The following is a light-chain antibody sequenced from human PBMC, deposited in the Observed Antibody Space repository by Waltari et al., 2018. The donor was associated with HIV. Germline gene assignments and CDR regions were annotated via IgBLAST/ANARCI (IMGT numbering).Light chain of an antibody. CDR3: QVWDASTTQPLV. V-gene: IGLV3-21*02. J-gene: IGLJ1*01. CDR2: DDT. Sequence: SYVVTQPPSVSVAPGHTARISCGGDRIGTKSVNWYQQKSGLAPVLVIYDDTDRPSGIPERFSGSNSGNTATLTIYRVEAEDEGDYYCQVWDASTTQPLVFGSGTKVTAL. CDR1: RIGTKS.